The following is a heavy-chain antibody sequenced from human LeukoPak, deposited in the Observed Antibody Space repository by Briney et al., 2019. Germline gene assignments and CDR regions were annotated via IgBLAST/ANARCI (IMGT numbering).Heavy chain of an antibody. J-gene: IGHJ4*02. CDR1: GFNFSSYA. V-gene: IGHV3-23*01. CDR3: AKPQSSEWLRLGGVDY. D-gene: IGHD5-12*01. CDR2: ISGSGGST. Sequence: GGSLRLSCAASGFNFSSYAMSWLREAPGKGLEWVSAISGSGGSTYSADPVKGRFTISRDNSKNTVYLQMSSLRAEDTAVYYCAKPQSSEWLRLGGVDYWGQGTLVTVSS.